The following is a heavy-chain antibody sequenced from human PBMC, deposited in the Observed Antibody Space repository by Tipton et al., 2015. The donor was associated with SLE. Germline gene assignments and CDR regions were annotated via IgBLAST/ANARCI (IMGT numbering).Heavy chain of an antibody. Sequence: SLRLSCAASGFTVSSNYMSWVRQAPGKGLEWVGFSRSKAYGGTTEYATSVKGRFTISRDDSKSIAYLQMNSLKTEDTAVYYCTRVGGRTGTFDIWGQGTMVTVSS. CDR3: TRVGGRTGTFDI. J-gene: IGHJ3*02. D-gene: IGHD3-10*01. CDR1: GFTVSSNY. V-gene: IGHV3-49*04. CDR2: SRSKAYGGTT.